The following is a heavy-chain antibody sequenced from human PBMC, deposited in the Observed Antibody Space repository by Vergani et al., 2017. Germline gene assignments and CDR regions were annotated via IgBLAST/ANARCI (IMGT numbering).Heavy chain of an antibody. Sequence: QVQLVQSGAEVKKPGASVKVSCKASGYTFTSYGISWVRQAPGQGLEWMGWISAYNGNTNYAQKLQGRVTMTTDTSTSTAYMELRSLRSDDTAVYYCARDATELRFLEWLWGNXFDPWGQGTLVTVSS. D-gene: IGHD3-3*01. CDR2: ISAYNGNT. CDR1: GYTFTSYG. V-gene: IGHV1-18*01. J-gene: IGHJ5*02. CDR3: ARDATELRFLEWLWGNXFDP.